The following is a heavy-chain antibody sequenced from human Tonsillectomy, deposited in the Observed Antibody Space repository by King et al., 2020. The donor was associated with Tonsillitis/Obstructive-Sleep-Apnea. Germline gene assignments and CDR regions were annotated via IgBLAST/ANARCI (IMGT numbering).Heavy chain of an antibody. CDR1: GYTFTNSG. D-gene: IGHD3-3*01. Sequence: QLVQSGAEVKKPGASVKVSCKASGYTFTNSGITWVRQAPGQGLEWMGWISNYNKNTHYAQNLQGRVTMTPDTTTSTAYMELRSLRSDDTAVYYCARDGDFCVDYWGRGTLVTVSS. J-gene: IGHJ4*02. V-gene: IGHV1-18*01. CDR2: ISNYNKNT. CDR3: ARDGDFCVDY.